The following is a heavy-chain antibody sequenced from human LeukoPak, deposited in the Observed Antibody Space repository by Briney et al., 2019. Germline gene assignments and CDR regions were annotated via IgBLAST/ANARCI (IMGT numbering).Heavy chain of an antibody. CDR2: INHSGST. CDR1: GGSFSGYY. Sequence: SETLSLTCAVYGGSFSGYYWSWIRQPPGKGLEWIGEINHSGSTNYNPSLKSRVTISVDTSKNQFSLKLSSVTAADTAVYYCARGVRGGTADYWGQGTLVTVSS. CDR3: ARGVRGGTADY. J-gene: IGHJ4*02. V-gene: IGHV4-34*01. D-gene: IGHD3-10*01.